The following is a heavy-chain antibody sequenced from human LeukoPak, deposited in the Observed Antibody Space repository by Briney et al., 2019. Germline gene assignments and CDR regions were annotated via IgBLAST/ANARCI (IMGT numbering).Heavy chain of an antibody. CDR1: GGSFSGYY. D-gene: IGHD3-10*01. CDR3: ARHRDVLLWFGELLNVYFDY. J-gene: IGHJ4*02. CDR2: INHSGST. Sequence: SETLSLTCAVYGGSFSGYYWSWIRQPPGKGLEWIGEINHSGSTNYNPSLKSRVTISVDTSKNQFSLKLSSVTAADTAVNYCARHRDVLLWFGELLNVYFDYWGQGTLVTVSS. V-gene: IGHV4-34*01.